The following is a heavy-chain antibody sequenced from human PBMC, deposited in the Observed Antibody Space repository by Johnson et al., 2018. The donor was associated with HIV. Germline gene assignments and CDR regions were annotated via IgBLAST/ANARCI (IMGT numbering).Heavy chain of an antibody. J-gene: IGHJ3*02. Sequence: VQLVESGGGLVQPGGSLRLSCAASGFTFSSYAMHWVRQAPGKGLEYVSAISSNGGSTYYANSVKGIFTISRDNSKNTLYLQMGSLRAEDMAVYYCARGWELLTPAFDIWGQGTMVTVSS. V-gene: IGHV3-64*01. D-gene: IGHD1-26*01. CDR3: ARGWELLTPAFDI. CDR1: GFTFSSYA. CDR2: ISSNGGST.